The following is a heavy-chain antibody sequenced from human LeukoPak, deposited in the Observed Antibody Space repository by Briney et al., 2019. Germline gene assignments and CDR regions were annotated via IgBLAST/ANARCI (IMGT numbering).Heavy chain of an antibody. CDR1: GFTFSSYE. CDR2: ISISGSTK. V-gene: IGHV3-48*03. Sequence: PGGSLRLSCAASGFTFSSYEMNWVRQAPGKGLEWVSYISISGSTKYYADSVKGRFSISRDNAKNSLFLQMNSLRAEDTAVYYCAREEAADSSDYWGQGTLVTVS. D-gene: IGHD3-22*01. J-gene: IGHJ4*02. CDR3: AREEAADSSDY.